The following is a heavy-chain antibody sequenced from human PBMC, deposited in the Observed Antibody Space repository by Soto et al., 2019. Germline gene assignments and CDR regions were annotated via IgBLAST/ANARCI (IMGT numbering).Heavy chain of an antibody. CDR1: GGSINNYY. V-gene: IGHV4-59*08. Sequence: PSETLSLTCTVSGGSINNYYWSWIRQPPGKVLDCIGYIYYSGSTNYNPSLKSRVTISGDTSKNQFSLKLSSVSAADTAVYYCARADETAMVAKYYFDSWGQGTLVTVSS. CDR3: ARADETAMVAKYYFDS. CDR2: IYYSGST. D-gene: IGHD5-18*01. J-gene: IGHJ4*02.